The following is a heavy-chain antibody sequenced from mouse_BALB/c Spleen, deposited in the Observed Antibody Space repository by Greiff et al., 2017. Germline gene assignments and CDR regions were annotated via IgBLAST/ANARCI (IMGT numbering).Heavy chain of an antibody. V-gene: IGHV5-15*02. J-gene: IGHJ1*01. CDR1: GFTFSDYG. CDR2: ISNLAYSI. CDR3: ARALLGNWYFDV. Sequence: EVMLVESGGGLVQPGGSRKLSCAASGFTFSDYGMAWVRQAPGKGPEWVAFISNLAYSIYYADTVTGRFTISRENAKNTLYLEMSSLRSEDTAMYYCARALLGNWYFDVWGAGTTVTVSS. D-gene: IGHD4-1*01.